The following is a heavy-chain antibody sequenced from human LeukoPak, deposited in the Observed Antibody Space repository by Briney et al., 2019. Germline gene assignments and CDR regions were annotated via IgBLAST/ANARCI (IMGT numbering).Heavy chain of an antibody. CDR3: AGLRVVSSAWFYLNY. Sequence: PSETLSLTCTVSGGSISSSSYYWGWIRQPPGKGLEWIGSIYYSGTTYYNPSLKSRVIISADTSKNQFSLKSSSVTAADTAVYYCAGLRVVSSAWFYLNYWGQGTLVTVSS. CDR1: GGSISSSSYY. V-gene: IGHV4-39*01. J-gene: IGHJ4*02. D-gene: IGHD6-19*01. CDR2: IYYSGTT.